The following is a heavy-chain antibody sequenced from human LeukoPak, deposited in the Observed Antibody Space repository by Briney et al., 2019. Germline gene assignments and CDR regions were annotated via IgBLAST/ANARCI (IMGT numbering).Heavy chain of an antibody. V-gene: IGHV3-53*01. CDR2: IYSGGST. CDR1: GFTVSSNY. J-gene: IGHJ4*02. Sequence: PGWSLRLSCAASGFTVSSNYMSLVRQAPGKGLEWVSVIYSGGSTYYADSVKGRFTISRDNSKNTLYLQMNSLRAEDTAVYYCARHSSGYFKYYFDYWGQGTLVTVSS. CDR3: ARHSSGYFKYYFDY. D-gene: IGHD3-22*01.